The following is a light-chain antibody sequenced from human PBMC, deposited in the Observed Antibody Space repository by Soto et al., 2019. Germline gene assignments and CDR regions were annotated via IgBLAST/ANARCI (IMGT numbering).Light chain of an antibody. Sequence: QSVLTQPASVSGSPGQSITISCTGTSSDVGGYKYVSWYQQHPGKAPKLMIYDVSNRPSGVFNRFSGSKSGNTASLTISGLQAEDEADYYCSSYTSSSLWVFGTGTKVTVL. CDR2: DVS. J-gene: IGLJ1*01. CDR3: SSYTSSSLWV. CDR1: SSDVGGYKY. V-gene: IGLV2-14*01.